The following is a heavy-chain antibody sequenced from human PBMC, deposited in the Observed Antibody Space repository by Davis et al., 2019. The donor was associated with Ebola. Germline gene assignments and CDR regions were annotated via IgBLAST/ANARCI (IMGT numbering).Heavy chain of an antibody. J-gene: IGHJ4*02. Sequence: MPSETLSLTCTVSGGSISSYYWSWIRQPPGKGLEWIGYIYYSGSTNYNPSLKSRVTISVDTSKNQFSLKLSSVTAEDTAVYYCARDQATVTTSYFDYWGQGTLVTVSS. V-gene: IGHV4-59*01. CDR1: GGSISSYY. CDR3: ARDQATVTTSYFDY. D-gene: IGHD4-11*01. CDR2: IYYSGST.